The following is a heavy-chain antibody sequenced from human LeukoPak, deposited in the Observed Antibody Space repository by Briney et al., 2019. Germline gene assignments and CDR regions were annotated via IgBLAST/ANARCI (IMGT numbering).Heavy chain of an antibody. CDR2: IRYDGNNK. Sequence: PGGSLRLSCAASGFIFSSYGIHWIRQTPGKGLEWVAFIRYDGNNKYYADSVKGRFTISRDNSKNTLYLQMNSLRPEDTAVYYCAKDSLQYFDRSLSYFDYWGQGTLVTVSS. D-gene: IGHD3-9*01. J-gene: IGHJ4*02. CDR1: GFIFSSYG. V-gene: IGHV3-30*02. CDR3: AKDSLQYFDRSLSYFDY.